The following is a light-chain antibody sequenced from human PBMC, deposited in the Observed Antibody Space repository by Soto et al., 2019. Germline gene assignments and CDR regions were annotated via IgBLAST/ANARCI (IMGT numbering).Light chain of an antibody. J-gene: IGKJ5*01. Sequence: EIVLTQSPGTLSVSPGERATLSCRASQSVSSYIAWYQQKPGQAPRLLIYGASSRATGIPDRFSGSGSGTDFTLTISGLEPEDFAVYYCQQCGSSPITFGQGTRLEIK. CDR1: QSVSSY. V-gene: IGKV3-20*01. CDR2: GAS. CDR3: QQCGSSPIT.